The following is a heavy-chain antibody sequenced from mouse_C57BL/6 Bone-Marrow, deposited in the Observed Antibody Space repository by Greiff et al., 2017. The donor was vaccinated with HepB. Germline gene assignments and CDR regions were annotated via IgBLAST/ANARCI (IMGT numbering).Heavy chain of an antibody. CDR2: ISYDGSN. CDR1: GYSITSGYY. Sequence: EVKLMESGPGLVKPSQSLSLTCSVTGYSITSGYYWNCIRQLPGNKLEWMGYISYDGSNNYNPALKNRISITRDTSKNQFFLKLNSVTTEDTATYYCARAITTVPSWFAYWGQGTLVTVSA. V-gene: IGHV3-6*01. J-gene: IGHJ3*01. CDR3: ARAITTVPSWFAY. D-gene: IGHD1-1*01.